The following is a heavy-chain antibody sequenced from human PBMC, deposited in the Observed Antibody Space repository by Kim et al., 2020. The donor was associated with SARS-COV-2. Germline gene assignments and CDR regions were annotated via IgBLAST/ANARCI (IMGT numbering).Heavy chain of an antibody. D-gene: IGHD6-13*01. V-gene: IGHV1-3*01. CDR1: GYTFTSCA. Sequence: ASVKVSCKASGYTFTSCAIHWVRQAPGQRLEWMGWINAGNGNTRYSQKFQGRVTITRDTSASTAYMELTSLRSEDTAVYYCARDQLVYDYWGQGNLVTV. J-gene: IGHJ4*02. CDR3: ARDQLVYDY. CDR2: INAGNGNT.